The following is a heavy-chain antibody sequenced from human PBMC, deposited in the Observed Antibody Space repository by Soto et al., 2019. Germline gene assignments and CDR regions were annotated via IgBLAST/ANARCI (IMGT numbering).Heavy chain of an antibody. Sequence: PSETLSLTCTVSGGSISSGGYYWSWIRQHPGKGLEWIGYIYYSGSTYYNPSLKSRVTISVDTSKNQFSLKLSSVTAADTAVYYCARDCSGYDCPHYYYGMDVWGQGTTVTVSS. CDR2: IYYSGST. CDR1: GGSISSGGYY. V-gene: IGHV4-31*03. CDR3: ARDCSGYDCPHYYYGMDV. D-gene: IGHD5-12*01. J-gene: IGHJ6*02.